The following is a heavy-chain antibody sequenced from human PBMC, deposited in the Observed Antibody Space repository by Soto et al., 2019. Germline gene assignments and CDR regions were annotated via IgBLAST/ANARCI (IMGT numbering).Heavy chain of an antibody. CDR3: ARRYGSFFDI. CDR1: GGSISSYY. J-gene: IGHJ3*02. CDR2: IYYSGST. V-gene: IGHV4-59*08. D-gene: IGHD3-10*01. Sequence: QVQLQESGPGLVKPSETLSLTCTVSGGSISSYYWSWIRQPPGKGLEWIGYIYYSGSTNYNPSPKSRVTISVDTSKNQFSLKLSSVTAADTAVYYCARRYGSFFDIWGQGTMVTVSS.